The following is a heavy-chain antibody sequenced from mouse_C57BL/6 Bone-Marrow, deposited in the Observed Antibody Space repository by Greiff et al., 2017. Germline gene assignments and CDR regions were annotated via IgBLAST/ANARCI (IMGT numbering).Heavy chain of an antibody. Sequence: EVQLQQSGPELVKPGASVKIPCKASGYTFTDSNMDWVKQSHGKSLEWIGVINPNNGGAIYNQKFKGKATLTVDKSSSTAYMELRSLTSEDTAVYYCAREVIYDGYYYFDYWGQGTTLTVSS. J-gene: IGHJ2*01. CDR2: INPNNGGA. CDR3: AREVIYDGYYYFDY. D-gene: IGHD2-3*01. V-gene: IGHV1-18*01. CDR1: GYTFTDSN.